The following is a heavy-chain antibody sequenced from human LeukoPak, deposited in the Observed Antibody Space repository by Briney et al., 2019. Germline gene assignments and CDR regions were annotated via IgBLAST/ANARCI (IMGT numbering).Heavy chain of an antibody. CDR3: ARGLGGLLEWLWFLDY. CDR1: GFTFSGYW. J-gene: IGHJ4*02. D-gene: IGHD3-3*01. Sequence: GGSLRLSCAASGFTFSGYWISWVRQAPGKRLEWVANIKQDGSEKYYVDSVKGRFTISRYNAKNSLYLQMNSLRAEDTAVYYCARGLGGLLEWLWFLDYWGQGTLVTVSS. V-gene: IGHV3-7*01. CDR2: IKQDGSEK.